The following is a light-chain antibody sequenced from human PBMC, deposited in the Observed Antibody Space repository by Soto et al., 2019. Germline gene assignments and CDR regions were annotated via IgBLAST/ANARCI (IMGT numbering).Light chain of an antibody. CDR1: TSDIGAFNY. CDR3: TSYTLNSTLV. Sequence: QSALTQPASVSGSPGQSITISCSGTTSDIGAFNYVSWYQHHPGKAPKLMVFDVSNRPSGVSNRFSGSKSGNTASLTISGLQADDEADYYCTSYTLNSTLVFGGGTKVTVL. V-gene: IGLV2-14*03. CDR2: DVS. J-gene: IGLJ3*02.